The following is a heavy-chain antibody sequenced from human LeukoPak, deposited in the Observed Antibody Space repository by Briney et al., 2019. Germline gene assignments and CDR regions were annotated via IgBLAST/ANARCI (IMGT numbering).Heavy chain of an antibody. J-gene: IGHJ2*01. CDR3: ARVYYSGSYDYWYFDL. CDR1: GGSISSYY. D-gene: IGHD1-26*01. V-gene: IGHV4-4*07. CDR2: IYTSGST. Sequence: NPSETLSLTCTVSGGSISSYYWSWIRQPAGKGLEWIGRIYTSGSTNYNPSLKSRVTMSVDTSKNQFSLKLSSVTAADTAVYYCARVYYSGSYDYWYFDLWGRGTLVTVSS.